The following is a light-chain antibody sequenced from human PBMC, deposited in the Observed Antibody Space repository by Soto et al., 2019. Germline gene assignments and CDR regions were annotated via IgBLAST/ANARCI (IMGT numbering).Light chain of an antibody. Sequence: DIQMTQSPSTLSASVGDRATITCRASQSITSWLDWYQQKPGKAPKLVVYKASSLESGVTSMFRGSGCGTDFTLTISTLQPDDFETYYCQEYEAYPLTFGRGTKVEI. J-gene: IGKJ4*01. CDR3: QEYEAYPLT. CDR2: KAS. CDR1: QSITSW. V-gene: IGKV1-5*03.